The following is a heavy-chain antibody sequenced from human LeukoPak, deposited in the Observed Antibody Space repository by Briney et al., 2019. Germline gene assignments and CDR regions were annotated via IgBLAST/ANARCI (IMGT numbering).Heavy chain of an antibody. CDR2: TYYRSTWYN. CDR1: GDSVASNSVT. CDR3: ARRLTQYDCFDP. J-gene: IGHJ5*02. Sequence: SQTLSLTCAISGDSVASNSVTWNWIRQSPSRGLEWLGRTYYRSTWYNDYAVSVRGRITVNPDTSKNQFSLHLNSVTPEDTAVYYCARRLTQYDCFDPWGQGILVTVSS. D-gene: IGHD2-2*01. V-gene: IGHV6-1*01.